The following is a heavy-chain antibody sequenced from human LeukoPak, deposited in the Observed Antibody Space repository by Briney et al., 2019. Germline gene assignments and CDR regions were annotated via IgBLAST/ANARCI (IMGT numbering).Heavy chain of an antibody. CDR3: ARGEFICTINTCYASALDS. CDR1: GYTFTSYA. V-gene: IGHV1-18*01. CDR2: IRAHNGDT. D-gene: IGHD2-2*01. Sequence: ASVKVSCKASGYTFTSYAISWVRQAPGQGLEWMGWIRAHNGDTNHAQQLQGRVTMTTDTSTRTAHMELRSLRSEDTAVYYCARGEFICTINTCYASALDSWGQGTLVTVSS. J-gene: IGHJ4*02.